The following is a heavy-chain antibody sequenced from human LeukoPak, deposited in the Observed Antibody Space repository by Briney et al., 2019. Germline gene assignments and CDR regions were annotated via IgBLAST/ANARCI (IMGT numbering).Heavy chain of an antibody. CDR3: ARANYYYDSSGYYYYYYYMDV. Sequence: ASVKVSCKASGYTFTSYDINWVRQATGQGLEWMGWMNPNSGNTGYAQKFQGRVTITRNTSISTACMELSSLRSEDTAVYYCARANYYYDSSGYYYYYYYMDVWGKGTTVTVSS. CDR1: GYTFTSYD. D-gene: IGHD3-22*01. J-gene: IGHJ6*03. CDR2: MNPNSGNT. V-gene: IGHV1-8*03.